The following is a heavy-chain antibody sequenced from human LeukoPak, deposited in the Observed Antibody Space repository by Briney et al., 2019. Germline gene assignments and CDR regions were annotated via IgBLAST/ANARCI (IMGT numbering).Heavy chain of an antibody. CDR2: ISSSSSTI. CDR1: GFTFSSYS. CDR3: ASNYLYSGSSGIYFDY. J-gene: IGHJ4*02. D-gene: IGHD1-26*01. Sequence: GGSLRLSCAASGFTFSSYSMSWVRQAPGKGLEWVSYISSSSSTIYYADSVKGRFTISRDNAKNSLYLQMNSLRDEDTVVYYCASNYLYSGSSGIYFDYWGQGTLVTVSS. V-gene: IGHV3-48*02.